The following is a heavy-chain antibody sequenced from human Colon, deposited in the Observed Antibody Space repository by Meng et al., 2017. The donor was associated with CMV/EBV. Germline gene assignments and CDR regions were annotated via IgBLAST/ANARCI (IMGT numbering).Heavy chain of an antibody. Sequence: GESLKISCAASGFTFSSYAMSWVRQAPGKGLEWVSDFSGSGGSTFYADSVKGRFTISRDNSNNTLYLQMNSLRAEDTAVYYCAKDLWTIGTYFDYWGQGTLVTVSS. J-gene: IGHJ4*02. CDR2: FSGSGGST. CDR1: GFTFSSYA. D-gene: IGHD1-1*01. V-gene: IGHV3-23*01. CDR3: AKDLWTIGTYFDY.